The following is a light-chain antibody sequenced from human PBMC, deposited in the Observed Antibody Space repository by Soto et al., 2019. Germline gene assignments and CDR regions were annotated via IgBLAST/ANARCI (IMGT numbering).Light chain of an antibody. CDR3: QQSYSTPEFT. V-gene: IGKV1-39*01. J-gene: IGKJ3*01. CDR1: QSISSY. CDR2: AAS. Sequence: DIQMTQSPSSLSASVGDRVTITCRASQSISSYLNWYQQKPGKAPKLLIYAASSLQSGVPSRFSGSGSGTDFTLNIRRLQPEDFATYYCQQSYSTPEFTFGPGTKVDIK.